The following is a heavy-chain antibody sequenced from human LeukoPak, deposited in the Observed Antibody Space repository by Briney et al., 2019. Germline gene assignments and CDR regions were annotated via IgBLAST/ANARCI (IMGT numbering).Heavy chain of an antibody. J-gene: IGHJ4*02. D-gene: IGHD3-22*01. Sequence: GASVKVSCKASGYTFTGYYMHWERQAPGQGLEWMGWINPNSGGTNYARKFQGRVTMTRDTSISTAYMELSRLRSDDTAVYYCARGAHYHDSSEGFDYWGQGTLVSVSS. CDR1: GYTFTGYY. CDR2: INPNSGGT. CDR3: ARGAHYHDSSEGFDY. V-gene: IGHV1-2*02.